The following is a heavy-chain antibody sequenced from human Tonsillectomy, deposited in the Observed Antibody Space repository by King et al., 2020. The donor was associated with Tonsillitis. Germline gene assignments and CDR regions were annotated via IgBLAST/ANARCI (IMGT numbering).Heavy chain of an antibody. J-gene: IGHJ5*02. CDR1: GGSISSSSYY. Sequence: LQLQESGPGLVKPSETLSLTCTVSGGSISSSSYYWAWIRQPPGKGLEWIGTVYYSGTTYYNPSLKSRVTLSVDTSKDQFSLKLSSVTAADTAVYYCARASIAAAVSFWFDPWGRGTLVTVSS. D-gene: IGHD6-13*01. CDR3: ARASIAAAVSFWFDP. CDR2: VYYSGTT. V-gene: IGHV4-39*01.